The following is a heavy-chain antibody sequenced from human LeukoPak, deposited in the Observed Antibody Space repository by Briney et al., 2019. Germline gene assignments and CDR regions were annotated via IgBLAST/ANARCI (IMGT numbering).Heavy chain of an antibody. V-gene: IGHV3-7*01. CDR3: AKDRARIVGATTDY. J-gene: IGHJ4*02. Sequence: GGSLRLSCAASGFMFSSNWMSWVRLAPGKGLEWVANIKEDGTETYYVDSVKGRFTISRDNAKNSLYLQMNSLRAEDTAVYYCAKDRARIVGATTDYWGQGTLVTVSS. D-gene: IGHD1-26*01. CDR1: GFMFSSNW. CDR2: IKEDGTET.